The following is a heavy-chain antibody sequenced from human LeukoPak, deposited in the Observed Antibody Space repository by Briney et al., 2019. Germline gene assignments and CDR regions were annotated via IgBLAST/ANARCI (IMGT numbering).Heavy chain of an antibody. J-gene: IGHJ4*02. Sequence: SGGSLRLSCAASTFTVSTNYMTWVRQAPGKGLEWVSMIYTGGGPYYADSVKGRFTISRDNSKNTLNLQMNSLRVEDTAVYYCVPLTDGSVDQWGQGTLVTVSS. D-gene: IGHD3-10*01. CDR2: IYTGGGP. V-gene: IGHV3-66*01. CDR3: VPLTDGSVDQ. CDR1: TFTVSTNY.